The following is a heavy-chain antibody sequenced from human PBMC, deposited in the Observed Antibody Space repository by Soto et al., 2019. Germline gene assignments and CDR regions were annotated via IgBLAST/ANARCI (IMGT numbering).Heavy chain of an antibody. V-gene: IGHV3-23*01. CDR1: GFTVSSNY. J-gene: IGHJ4*02. CDR2: ISGSGGST. Sequence: GGSLRLSCAASGFTVSSNYMRWVRQAPGKGLEWVSAISGSGGSTYYADSVKGRFTISRDNSKNTLYLQMNSLRAEDTAVYYCAKDLGYYDSSGYFHWGQGTLVTVSS. CDR3: AKDLGYYDSSGYFH. D-gene: IGHD3-22*01.